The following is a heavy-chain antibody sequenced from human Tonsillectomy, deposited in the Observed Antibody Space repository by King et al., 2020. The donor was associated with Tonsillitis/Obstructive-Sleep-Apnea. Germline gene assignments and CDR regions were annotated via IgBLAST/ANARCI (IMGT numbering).Heavy chain of an antibody. V-gene: IGHV3-43*01. CDR1: GFAFDGYS. J-gene: IGHJ4*02. CDR2: ISLDSINT. CDR3: TKEIGYTYGSIYFDY. D-gene: IGHD5-18*01. Sequence: VQLVESGGVVVQPGGSLRLSCAASGFAFDGYSMHWVRQAPGKGLEWVCLISLDSINTYYADSVKGRFTISRDNSKNSLYLQMNSLRTEDTALYYCTKEIGYTYGSIYFDYWGQGTLVTVSS.